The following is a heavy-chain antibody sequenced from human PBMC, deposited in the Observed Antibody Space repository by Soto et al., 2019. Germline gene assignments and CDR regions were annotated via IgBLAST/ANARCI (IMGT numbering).Heavy chain of an antibody. V-gene: IGHV1-3*01. D-gene: IGHD5-12*01. CDR3: AREGDQIDYDYGLDF. Sequence: QVRLLRFGAELKKPGASGKVSCRAFGYTLTRFVLLCLRKAPGQSLEGMGWINGGNDNTRYSQKFQGRVTITMDTSANTVYMEVNVVRPEDTAVYYCAREGDQIDYDYGLDFWGQGTLVTVSS. J-gene: IGHJ4*02. CDR1: GYTLTRFV. CDR2: INGGNDNT.